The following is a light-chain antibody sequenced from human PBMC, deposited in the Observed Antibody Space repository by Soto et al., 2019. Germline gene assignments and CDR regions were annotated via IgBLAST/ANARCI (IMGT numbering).Light chain of an antibody. J-gene: IGKJ3*01. CDR3: QQYNNWPGT. CDR1: QSVSSN. CDR2: GAS. Sequence: EIVMTQSPATLSVSPGERATLSCRASQSVSSNLAWSQQKPGQAPRLLIYGASTRATGIPARFSGSGSGRDFTLTISSVQSEDFAVYYCQQYNNWPGTFGPGTKVDIK. V-gene: IGKV3-15*01.